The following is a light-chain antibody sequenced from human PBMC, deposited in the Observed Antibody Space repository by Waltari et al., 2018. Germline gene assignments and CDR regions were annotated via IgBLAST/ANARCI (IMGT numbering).Light chain of an antibody. Sequence: QSALTQPASVSGSPGQSITISCTGTSSEVGGYKYGSWYQQHPGKAPKLMIYDVSHRPSGVSNRFSGSKSGNTASLTISGLQAEDEADYYCSSYTSSSTYVFGTGTKVTVL. J-gene: IGLJ1*01. CDR2: DVS. V-gene: IGLV2-14*03. CDR1: SSEVGGYKY. CDR3: SSYTSSSTYV.